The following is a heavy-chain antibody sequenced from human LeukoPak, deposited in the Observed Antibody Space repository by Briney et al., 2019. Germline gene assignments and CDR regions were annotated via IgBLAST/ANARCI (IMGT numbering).Heavy chain of an antibody. D-gene: IGHD3-22*01. J-gene: IGHJ3*02. V-gene: IGHV1-2*02. Sequence: ASVKVSCKASGYTFTGYYMHWVRQAPGQGLEWMGWINPNSGGTNYAQKFQGRVTMTRDTSISTAYMELSRLRSDDTAVYYCARSAGLVYDAFDIWAKGQWSPSLQ. CDR1: GYTFTGYY. CDR2: INPNSGGT. CDR3: ARSAGLVYDAFDI.